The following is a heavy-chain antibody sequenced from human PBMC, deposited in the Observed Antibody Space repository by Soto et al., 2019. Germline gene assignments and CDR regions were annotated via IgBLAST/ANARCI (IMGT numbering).Heavy chain of an antibody. Sequence: GGSLRLSCAASGFTFSSYGMHWVRQAPCKGLEWVAVIWYDGSNKYYADSVKGRYTISRDDSKNTVYLQMNSLGAEDTAVYYCTRDPLIAVAAYDAFDIWGQGTSVTVSS. J-gene: IGHJ3*02. CDR3: TRDPLIAVAAYDAFDI. CDR1: GFTFSSYG. D-gene: IGHD6-19*01. CDR2: IWYDGSNK. V-gene: IGHV3-33*01.